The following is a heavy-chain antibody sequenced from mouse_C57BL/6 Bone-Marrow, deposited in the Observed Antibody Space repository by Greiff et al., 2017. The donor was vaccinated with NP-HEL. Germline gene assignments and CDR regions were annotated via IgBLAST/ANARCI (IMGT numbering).Heavy chain of an antibody. J-gene: IGHJ3*01. CDR3: ARHERYLSFAY. CDR1: GFTFSDYY. D-gene: IGHD5-1-1*01. CDR2: ISNGGGST. Sequence: EVQRVESGGGLVQPGGSLKLSCAASGFTFSDYYMYWVRQTPEKRLEWVAYISNGGGSTYYPDTVKGRFTLSRDNAKNTLYLQMSRLKSEDTAMYYCARHERYLSFAYWGQGTLVTVSA. V-gene: IGHV5-12*01.